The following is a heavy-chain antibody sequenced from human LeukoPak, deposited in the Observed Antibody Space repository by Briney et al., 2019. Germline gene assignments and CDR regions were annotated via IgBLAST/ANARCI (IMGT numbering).Heavy chain of an antibody. V-gene: IGHV3-21*01. CDR1: GFTFSSYS. CDR3: ARGSLLWFGELPFDP. Sequence: GGSLRLSCAASGFTFSSYSMSWVRQAPGKGLGWVSSISTTSSYIYYADSVKGRFTISRDNAKNSLWLQMDSLRAEDTAVYYCARGSLLWFGELPFDPWGQGTLVTVSS. J-gene: IGHJ5*02. CDR2: ISTTSSYI. D-gene: IGHD3-10*01.